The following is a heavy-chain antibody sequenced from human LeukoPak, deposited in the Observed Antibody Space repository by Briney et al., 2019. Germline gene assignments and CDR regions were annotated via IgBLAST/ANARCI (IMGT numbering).Heavy chain of an antibody. Sequence: PSQTLSLTCTVSGGSISSGGYSWSWIRQHPGKGLEWIGYIYYSGSTYYNPSLKSRVTISVDTSKNQFSLKLSSVTAADTAVYYCARIGRYYGSGSYRPTRSYYFDYWGQGTLVTVSS. V-gene: IGHV4-31*03. CDR1: GGSISSGGYS. J-gene: IGHJ4*02. CDR2: IYYSGST. CDR3: ARIGRYYGSGSYRPTRSYYFDY. D-gene: IGHD3-10*01.